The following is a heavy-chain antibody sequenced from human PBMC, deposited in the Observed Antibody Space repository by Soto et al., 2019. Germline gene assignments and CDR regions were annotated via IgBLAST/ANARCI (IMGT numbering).Heavy chain of an antibody. Sequence: QVQLQESGPGLVKPSQTLSLTCTVSGGSISSGGYYWSWIRQHPGKGLEWIGYIYYSGSTFYNPSLKSRVTISVDTSKNQFSLKLSSVTAADTAVYYCARDGYGSGSYYRGTLYYWGQGTLVTVSS. CDR2: IYYSGST. J-gene: IGHJ4*02. V-gene: IGHV4-31*03. D-gene: IGHD3-10*01. CDR1: GGSISSGGYY. CDR3: ARDGYGSGSYYRGTLYY.